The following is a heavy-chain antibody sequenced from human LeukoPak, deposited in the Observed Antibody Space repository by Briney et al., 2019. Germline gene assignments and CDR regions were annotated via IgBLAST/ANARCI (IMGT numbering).Heavy chain of an antibody. Sequence: GGSLRLSCAASGFTFSSHAMGWVRQAPGKGLEWVSAIRGSGGSTYYADSVKGRFTISRDSSKNTLYLQMNSLRAEDTAVYYCAKDLISGIVDYWGQGTLVTVSS. CDR2: IRGSGGST. J-gene: IGHJ4*02. V-gene: IGHV3-23*01. CDR3: AKDLISGIVDY. CDR1: GFTFSSHA.